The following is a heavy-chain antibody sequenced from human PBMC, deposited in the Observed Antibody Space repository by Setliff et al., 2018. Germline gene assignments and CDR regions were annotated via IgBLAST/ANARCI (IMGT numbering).Heavy chain of an antibody. D-gene: IGHD7-27*01. J-gene: IGHJ4*02. V-gene: IGHV3-15*01. CDR3: VRDRDGLGDY. Sequence: PGGSLRLSCTASGFTLTNAWINWVRQAPGKGLEWVGRIKSNTDGGTTDYAAPVKGRFIISRDDSKNTVFLQMNSLKTEDTAVYFCVRDRDGLGDYWGQGTLVTVSS. CDR1: GFTLTNAW. CDR2: IKSNTDGGTT.